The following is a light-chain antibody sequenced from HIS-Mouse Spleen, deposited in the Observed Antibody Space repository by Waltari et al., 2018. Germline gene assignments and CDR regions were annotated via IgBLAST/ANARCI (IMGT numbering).Light chain of an antibody. CDR1: SSNIGSNY. V-gene: IGLV1-47*01. J-gene: IGLJ3*02. Sequence: QSVLTQPPSASGTPGQRVTISCSGSSSNIGSNYVYWYQQLPGTAPKLLIYRNNQPPSGVPDRCAGSKAGTSASLAISGLRSEDEADYYCAAWDDSLSGWVFGGGTKLTVL. CDR2: RNN. CDR3: AAWDDSLSGWV.